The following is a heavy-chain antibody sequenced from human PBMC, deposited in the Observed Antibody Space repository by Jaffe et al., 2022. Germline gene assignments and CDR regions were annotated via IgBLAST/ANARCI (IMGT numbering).Heavy chain of an antibody. D-gene: IGHD6-19*01. CDR2: IYYSGST. CDR1: GGSVSSGSYY. J-gene: IGHJ4*02. V-gene: IGHV4-61*01. Sequence: QVQLQESGPGLVKPSETLSLTCTVSGGSVSSGSYYWSWIRQPPGKGLEWIGYIYYSGSTNYNPSLKSRVTISVDTSKNQFSLKLSSVTAADTAVYYCAREVAVAGMGDMWGQGTLVTVSS. CDR3: AREVAVAGMGDM.